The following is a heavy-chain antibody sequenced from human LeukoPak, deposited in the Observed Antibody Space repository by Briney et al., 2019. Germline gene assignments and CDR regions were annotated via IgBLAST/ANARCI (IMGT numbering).Heavy chain of an antibody. Sequence: GGSLRLSCAASGFTFSSYAMSWVRQAPGKGLVCVSRISSNGSTTTYADSVKGRFTISRDNPKNTLYLQMNSLRAEDTAVYYCARDIELSCWGQGTLVTVSS. D-gene: IGHD1-26*01. V-gene: IGHV3-23*01. CDR1: GFTFSSYA. CDR3: ARDIELSC. J-gene: IGHJ4*02. CDR2: ISSNGSTT.